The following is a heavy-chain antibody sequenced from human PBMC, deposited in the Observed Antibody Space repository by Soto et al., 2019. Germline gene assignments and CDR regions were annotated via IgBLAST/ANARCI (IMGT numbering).Heavy chain of an antibody. CDR3: ARDGPVTHYFDY. V-gene: IGHV3-48*03. CDR2: ISSSGSTI. J-gene: IGHJ4*02. Sequence: LRLSCAASGFTFSSYEMNWVRQAPGKGLEWVSYISSSGSTIYYADSVKGRFTISRDNAKNSLYLQMNSLRAEDTAVYYCARDGPVTHYFDYWGQGXLVTVSS. CDR1: GFTFSSYE. D-gene: IGHD4-17*01.